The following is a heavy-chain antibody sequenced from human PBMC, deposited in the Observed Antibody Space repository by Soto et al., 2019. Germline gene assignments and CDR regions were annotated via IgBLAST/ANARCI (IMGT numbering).Heavy chain of an antibody. CDR2: IYPGDSDT. CDR3: ARHFKTSYYDILMVDYYYYGMDV. CDR1: GYSFTSYW. V-gene: IGHV5-51*01. D-gene: IGHD3-9*01. J-gene: IGHJ6*02. Sequence: RGESLKISCKGSGYSFTSYWIGWVRQMPGKGLEWIGIIYPGDSDTRYSPSFQGQVTISADKSISTAYLQWSSLKASDTAMYYCARHFKTSYYDILMVDYYYYGMDVWGQGTTVTVSS.